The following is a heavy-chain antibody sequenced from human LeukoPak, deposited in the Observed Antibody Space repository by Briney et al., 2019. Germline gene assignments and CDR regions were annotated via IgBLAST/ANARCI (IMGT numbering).Heavy chain of an antibody. D-gene: IGHD6-13*01. CDR2: INHSGRT. Sequence: PSETLSLTCAVYGESFSGYYWSWIRQPPGKGLEWVGEINHSGRTNYNPSLKSRVTISVDTSKNQFSLKLSSVTAADTAVYYCARVMMRYSSSWYGPLRNYYYYMDVWGKGTTVTVSS. V-gene: IGHV4-34*01. CDR3: ARVMMRYSSSWYGPLRNYYYYMDV. CDR1: GESFSGYY. J-gene: IGHJ6*03.